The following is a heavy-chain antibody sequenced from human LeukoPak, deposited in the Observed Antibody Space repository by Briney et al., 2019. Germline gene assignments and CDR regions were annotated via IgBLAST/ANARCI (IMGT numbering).Heavy chain of an antibody. V-gene: IGHV3-21*01. D-gene: IGHD3/OR15-3a*01. J-gene: IGHJ4*02. CDR1: GFTFSDYY. Sequence: PGGSLRLSCAASGFTFSDYYMNWVRQAPGKGLEWVSPISSSSSYIYYADSVKGRFTISRDNSKNTLYLQMNSLRAEDTAVYYCAKASWTGGHYFDYWGQGTLVTVSS. CDR2: ISSSSSYI. CDR3: AKASWTGGHYFDY.